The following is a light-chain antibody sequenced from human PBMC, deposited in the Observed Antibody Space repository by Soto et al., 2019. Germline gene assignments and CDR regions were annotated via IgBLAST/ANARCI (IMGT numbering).Light chain of an antibody. J-gene: IGLJ1*01. CDR1: SSDVGAYNS. CDR2: KGT. Sequence: QYVLAQPASVSGSPGQSITISCTGTSSDVGAYNSVSWYQQHPHKAPQVIIYKGTQRPSGVSNRFSGSTSGNAASLTISGLQADDEADYFCCSSAPESTYVFGPGTKLTVL. CDR3: CSSAPESTYV. V-gene: IGLV2-23*01.